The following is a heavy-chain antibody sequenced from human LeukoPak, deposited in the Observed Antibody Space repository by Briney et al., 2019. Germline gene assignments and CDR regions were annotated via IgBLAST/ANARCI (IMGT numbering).Heavy chain of an antibody. D-gene: IGHD4-17*01. J-gene: IGHJ4*02. V-gene: IGHV2-5*02. CDR3: AHIYRPTGDYGDPRGYNY. CDR1: GFSLSTSGAG. Sequence: SGPTLVNPTQTLTLTCTFSGFSLSTSGAGVGWIRQPPGKALAWHAHIHWDDDKRYSPSLKSRLTITKYTSKNQVVLTMTNMDLVATATYYCAHIYRPTGDYGDPRGYNYWGLGTLVTVSS. CDR2: IHWDDDK.